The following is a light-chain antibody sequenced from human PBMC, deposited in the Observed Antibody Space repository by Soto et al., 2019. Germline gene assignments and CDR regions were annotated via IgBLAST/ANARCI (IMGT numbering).Light chain of an antibody. CDR3: QQYGSSSWT. CDR2: DTS. Sequence: EIVLTQSPATLSLSPGERATLSCRASQSVSSSSLAWYQQKPGQAPRLLIYDTSSRATGIPDRFSGSGSGTDFTLTISRLEPEDFAVYYCQQYGSSSWTFGQGTKVDIK. J-gene: IGKJ1*01. CDR1: QSVSSSS. V-gene: IGKV3-20*01.